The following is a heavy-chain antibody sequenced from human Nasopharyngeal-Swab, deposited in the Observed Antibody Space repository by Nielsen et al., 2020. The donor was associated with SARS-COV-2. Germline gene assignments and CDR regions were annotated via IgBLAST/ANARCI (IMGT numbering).Heavy chain of an antibody. CDR2: IIPIFGTA. V-gene: IGHV1-69*13. Sequence: SVKVSCKASGGTFSSYAISWVRQAPGQGLEWMGGIIPIFGTANYAQKSQGRVTITADESTSTAYMELSSLRSEDTAVYYCARGTIFGVVPRYYYYMDVWGKGTTVTVSS. D-gene: IGHD3-3*01. CDR1: GGTFSSYA. CDR3: ARGTIFGVVPRYYYYMDV. J-gene: IGHJ6*03.